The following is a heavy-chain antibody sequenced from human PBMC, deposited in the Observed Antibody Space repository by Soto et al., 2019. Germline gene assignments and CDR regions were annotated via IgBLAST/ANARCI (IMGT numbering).Heavy chain of an antibody. CDR2: IGASVSNT. CDR3: AKRRTEEGKIHDY. CDR1: GFTFSSYS. Sequence: GGSRRLACAASGFTFSSYSMTWVRQAPGKGLEWVASIGASVSNTFYAESVRGRFTPSXXXSXXTXXLXXNXXSAXDTAVYYCAKRRTEEGKIHDYWGRGSLGTGSS. J-gene: IGHJ4*02. V-gene: IGHV3-23*01.